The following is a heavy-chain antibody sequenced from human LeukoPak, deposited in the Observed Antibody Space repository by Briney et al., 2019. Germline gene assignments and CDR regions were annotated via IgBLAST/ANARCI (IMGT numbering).Heavy chain of an antibody. J-gene: IGHJ4*02. Sequence: GGSLRLSCAASGFTFTNYGMHWVRQAPGKGLEWVAVIWYDGSKKYYTDSVKGRFTISRDNSKNTLYLQMNSLRAEDTAVYYCARDPYSSFDYWGQGTLVTVSS. CDR3: ARDPYSSFDY. V-gene: IGHV3-33*01. CDR2: IWYDGSKK. CDR1: GFTFTNYG. D-gene: IGHD3-22*01.